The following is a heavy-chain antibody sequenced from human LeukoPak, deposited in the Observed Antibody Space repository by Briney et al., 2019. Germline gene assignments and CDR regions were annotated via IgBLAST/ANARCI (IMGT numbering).Heavy chain of an antibody. CDR3: ASWVNRIPDCSSTSCMGFDY. CDR2: IIPIFGTA. D-gene: IGHD2-2*01. Sequence: ASVKVSCKASGDTFSSYAISWVRQAPGQGLEWMGGIIPIFGTANYAQKFQGRVTITADESTSTAYMELSSLRSEDTAVYYCASWVNRIPDCSSTSCMGFDYWGQGTLVTVSS. V-gene: IGHV1-69*13. CDR1: GDTFSSYA. J-gene: IGHJ4*02.